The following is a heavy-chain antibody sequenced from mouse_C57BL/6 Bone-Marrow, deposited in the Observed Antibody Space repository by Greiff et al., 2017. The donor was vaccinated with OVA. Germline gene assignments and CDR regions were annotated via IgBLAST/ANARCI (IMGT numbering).Heavy chain of an antibody. D-gene: IGHD1-1*01. Sequence: DVKLQESGPGMVKPSQSLSLTCTVTGYSITSGYDWHWIRHFPGNKLEWMGYISYSGSTNYNPSLKSRISITHDTSKNHFFLKLNSVTTEDTATYYCARELRFYYFDYWGQGTTLTFSS. CDR1: GYSITSGYD. CDR3: ARELRFYYFDY. V-gene: IGHV3-1*01. J-gene: IGHJ2*01. CDR2: ISYSGST.